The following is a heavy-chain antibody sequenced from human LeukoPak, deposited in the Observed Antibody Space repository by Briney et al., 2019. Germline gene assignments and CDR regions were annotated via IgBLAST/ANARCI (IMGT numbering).Heavy chain of an antibody. CDR3: ARQLDYGGFGAFGI. Sequence: GESLKISCKGSGYSFTNYWIHWVRQMPGKGLEWMGNVYPGDSDTRYSPSFQGQVTISADKSITTTYLQWNSLKASDTAIYYCARQLDYGGFGAFGIWGQGTMVTVSS. CDR2: VYPGDSDT. D-gene: IGHD4-23*01. CDR1: GYSFTNYW. J-gene: IGHJ3*02. V-gene: IGHV5-51*01.